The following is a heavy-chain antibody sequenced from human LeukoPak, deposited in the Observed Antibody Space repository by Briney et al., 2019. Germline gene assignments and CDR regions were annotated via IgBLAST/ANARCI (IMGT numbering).Heavy chain of an antibody. CDR3: AKEPKAWGSHWFDP. Sequence: PGGSLRLSCAASGFTFDDYAMHWVRQAPGKGLEWVSGISWNSGSIGYADSVKGRFTISRDNAKNSLYLQMNSLRAEDMALYYCAKEPKAWGSHWFDPWGQGTLVTVSS. CDR2: ISWNSGSI. V-gene: IGHV3-9*03. CDR1: GFTFDDYA. D-gene: IGHD7-27*01. J-gene: IGHJ5*02.